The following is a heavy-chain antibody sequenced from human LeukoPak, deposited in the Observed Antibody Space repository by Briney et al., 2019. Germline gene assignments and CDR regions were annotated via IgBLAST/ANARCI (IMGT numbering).Heavy chain of an antibody. CDR3: ASGSSSSWHPDAFDI. CDR1: VGSFSGYY. CDR2: INHSGST. J-gene: IGHJ3*02. Sequence: SETLSLTCAVYVGSFSGYYWSWLRQPPGKGLEWIGEINHSGSTNYNPSLKSRVTISVDTSKNQFSLKLSSVTAADTAVYYCASGSSSSWHPDAFDIWGQGTMVTVSS. D-gene: IGHD6-13*01. V-gene: IGHV4-34*01.